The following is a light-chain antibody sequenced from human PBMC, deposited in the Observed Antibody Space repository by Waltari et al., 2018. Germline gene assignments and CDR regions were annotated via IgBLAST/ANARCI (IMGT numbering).Light chain of an antibody. CDR2: SNN. J-gene: IGLJ1*01. CDR3: AAWDDSLNGFYV. V-gene: IGLV1-44*01. Sequence: QSVLTQPPSPSGPPGQWVTISCSGRSPNIGRTTVTWYHPPPGQAPTLTLSFHIQQPPGTAPKLLIYSNNQRPSGVPDRFSGSKSGTSASLAISGLQSEDEADYYCAAWDDSLNGFYVFGTGTKVTVL. CDR1: SPNIGRTT.